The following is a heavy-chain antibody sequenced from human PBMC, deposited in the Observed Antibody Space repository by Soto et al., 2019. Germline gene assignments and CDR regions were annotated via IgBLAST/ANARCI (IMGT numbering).Heavy chain of an antibody. J-gene: IGHJ4*02. CDR3: ARWYAVGGTLRGGYFDY. CDR1: GGSISSYY. Sequence: QVQLQESGPGLVKPSETLSLTCTVSGGSISSYYWSWIRQPAGKGLEWIGRIYTSGSTNYNPSLKSRVTVSVDTSKNQFSLKLSSVTAADTAVYYCARWYAVGGTLRGGYFDYWGQGTLVTVSS. CDR2: IYTSGST. D-gene: IGHD2-15*01. V-gene: IGHV4-4*07.